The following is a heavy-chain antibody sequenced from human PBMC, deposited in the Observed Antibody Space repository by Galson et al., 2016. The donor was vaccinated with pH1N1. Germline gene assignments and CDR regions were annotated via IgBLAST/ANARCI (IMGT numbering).Heavy chain of an antibody. D-gene: IGHD3-10*01. CDR3: ARELKGGHYSSSGTYSIRPLYFDV. CDR2: INPNSGDT. V-gene: IGHV1-2*02. Sequence: SVKVSCKASGYIFSTYYIHWVRQAPGQGLEWMGWINPNSGDTNYGQKFLGRVTVTRDTSVNTAYMELRRLKSDDTAVYFCARELKGGHYSSSGTYSIRPLYFDVWGRCTLVTVSS. J-gene: IGHJ2*01. CDR1: GYIFSTYY.